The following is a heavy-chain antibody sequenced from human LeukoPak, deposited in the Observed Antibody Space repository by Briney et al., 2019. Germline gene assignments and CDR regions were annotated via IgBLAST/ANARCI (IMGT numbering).Heavy chain of an antibody. CDR1: GFTFSSTW. CDR2: IQRDGSEA. Sequence: GGSLRLSCAASGFTFSSTWMNWVRRVPGKGLEWVGNIQRDGSEAYYVDSVEGRFTNSRDNFRDSLFLQMNSLRAEGTAVYYCARPGVAGGAFDVWGRGTGVSVS. CDR3: ARPGVAGGAFDV. J-gene: IGHJ3*01. V-gene: IGHV3-7*01. D-gene: IGHD1-26*01.